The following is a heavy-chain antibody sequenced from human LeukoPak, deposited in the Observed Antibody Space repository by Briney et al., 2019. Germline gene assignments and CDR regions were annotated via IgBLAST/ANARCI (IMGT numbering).Heavy chain of an antibody. CDR2: MNQDGSRI. V-gene: IGHV3-7*04. J-gene: IGHJ4*02. Sequence: PGGCLRLSCSASGFTISNCWMTWVRPAPGKGLEWVANMNQDGSRIYYVDSVKGRFTISRDNAKNSLHLQMNTLRAEDTAVYYCARNPPPDDSSGYLDYWGQGALVTVSS. CDR3: ARNPPPDDSSGYLDY. CDR1: GFTISNCW. D-gene: IGHD3-22*01.